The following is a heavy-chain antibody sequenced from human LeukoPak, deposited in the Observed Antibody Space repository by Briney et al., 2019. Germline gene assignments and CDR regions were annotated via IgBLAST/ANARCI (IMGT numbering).Heavy chain of an antibody. V-gene: IGHV3-30*04. Sequence: GGSLRLSRAASGFTFSSYAMHWVRQAPGKGLEWVAVISYDGSNKYYADSVKGRFTISRDNSKNTLYLQMNSLRAEDTAVYYCARGGYGDYPPNDYWGQGTLVTVSS. J-gene: IGHJ4*02. D-gene: IGHD4-17*01. CDR1: GFTFSSYA. CDR2: ISYDGSNK. CDR3: ARGGYGDYPPNDY.